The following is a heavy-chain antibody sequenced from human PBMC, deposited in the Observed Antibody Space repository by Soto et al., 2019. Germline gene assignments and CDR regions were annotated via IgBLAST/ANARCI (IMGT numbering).Heavy chain of an antibody. CDR2: IYWDDDK. V-gene: IGHV2-5*02. CDR3: AHRHGYSSSWDNGVDAFDI. D-gene: IGHD6-13*01. J-gene: IGHJ3*02. CDR1: GFSLSTSGVG. Sequence: QITLKESGPTLVKPTQTLTLTCTFSGFSLSTSGVGVGWIRQPPGKALEWLALIYWDDDKRYSPSLKSRLTITKDTSKNQVVLTMTNMDPVDTATYYCAHRHGYSSSWDNGVDAFDIWGQGTMVTVSS.